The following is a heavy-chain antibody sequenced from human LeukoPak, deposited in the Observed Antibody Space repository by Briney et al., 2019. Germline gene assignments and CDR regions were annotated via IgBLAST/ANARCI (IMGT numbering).Heavy chain of an antibody. Sequence: PGGSLRLSCAASGFTFSSYGMHWVRQAPGKGLEWVAVISYDGSNKYYADSVKGRFTISRDNSKNTLYLQMNSLRAEDTAVYYCAKAGYCSSTSCLYGMDVWGQGTTVTVSS. D-gene: IGHD2-2*01. CDR3: AKAGYCSSTSCLYGMDV. CDR1: GFTFSSYG. J-gene: IGHJ6*02. V-gene: IGHV3-30*18. CDR2: ISYDGSNK.